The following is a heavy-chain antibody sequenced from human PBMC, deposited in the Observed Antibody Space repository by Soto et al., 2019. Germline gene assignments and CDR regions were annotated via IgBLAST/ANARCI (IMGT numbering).Heavy chain of an antibody. CDR3: VKDATTAGIHYFVMDV. Sequence: PGGSLRLSCEVSGFTFGRYGMSWVRQAPDKGLEWVSTIGIVADTYYADSVKGRFTISRDNSKNTLVLQMNSLRAEDTARYFCVKDATTAGIHYFVMDVWGQGTTVTVSS. J-gene: IGHJ6*02. D-gene: IGHD2-2*02. CDR1: GFTFGRYG. V-gene: IGHV3-23*01. CDR2: IGIVADT.